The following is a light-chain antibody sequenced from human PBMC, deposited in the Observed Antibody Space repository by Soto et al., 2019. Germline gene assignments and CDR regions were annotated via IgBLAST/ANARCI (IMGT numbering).Light chain of an antibody. V-gene: IGKV1-5*03. J-gene: IGKJ1*01. CDR3: QQYNDNWT. CDR2: KAT. Sequence: IQMTQSPSTLSASGRDRVTITCRVSQSISSWLAWNQQKPGTAPKLLIYKATTLQSGVPSRFSGSGSETEFTLTISSLQPDDSATYYCQQYNDNWTFGQGTKVDIK. CDR1: QSISSW.